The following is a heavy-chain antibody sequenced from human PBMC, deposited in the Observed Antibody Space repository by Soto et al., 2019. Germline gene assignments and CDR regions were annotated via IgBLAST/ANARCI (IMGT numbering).Heavy chain of an antibody. CDR1: GYTFTSYG. CDR2: ISAYNGNT. D-gene: IGHD4-4*01. Sequence: QVPLVQSGAEVKKPGASVKVSCKASGYTFTSYGISWVRQAPGQGLEWMGWISAYNGNTNYAQKLQGRVTMTTDTSTSTAYMELRSLRSDDTAVYYCARDPHMTTVTTGFDYWGQGTLVTVSS. CDR3: ARDPHMTTVTTGFDY. J-gene: IGHJ4*02. V-gene: IGHV1-18*01.